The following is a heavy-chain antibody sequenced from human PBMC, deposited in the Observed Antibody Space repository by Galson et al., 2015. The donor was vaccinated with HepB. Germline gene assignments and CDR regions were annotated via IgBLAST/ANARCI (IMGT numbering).Heavy chain of an antibody. V-gene: IGHV3-15*01. J-gene: IGHJ4*02. CDR2: IKSKTDGGTT. D-gene: IGHD3-10*01. CDR1: GFTFSNAW. Sequence: SLRLSCAASGFTFSNAWMSWVRQAPGKGLEWVGRIKSKTDGGTTDYAAPVKGRFTISRDDSKNTLYLQMNSLKTEDTAVYYCTTDPPTYYYGSGSYPPLDYWGQGTLVTVSS. CDR3: TTDPPTYYYGSGSYPPLDY.